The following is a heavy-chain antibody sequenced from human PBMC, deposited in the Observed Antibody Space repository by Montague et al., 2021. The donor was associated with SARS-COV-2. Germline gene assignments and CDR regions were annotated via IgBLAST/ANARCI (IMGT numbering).Heavy chain of an antibody. CDR2: TYYRSEWYN. CDR1: GDSVSSNRAA. Sequence: SAISGDSVSSNRAAWNWIRQSPSRGLEWLGRTYYRSEWYNDYAVSVKSRITINPDTSKNQFSLQLNSVTPEDTAVYYCARGSSGYYTPRPFDSWGQGTLVTVSS. D-gene: IGHD3-22*01. J-gene: IGHJ4*02. V-gene: IGHV6-1*01. CDR3: ARGSSGYYTPRPFDS.